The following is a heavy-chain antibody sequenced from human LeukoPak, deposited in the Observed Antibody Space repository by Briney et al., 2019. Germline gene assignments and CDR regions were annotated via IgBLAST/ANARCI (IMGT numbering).Heavy chain of an antibody. V-gene: IGHV3-30*03. CDR2: ISSDGNDK. CDR3: ARGIAATITGWFDP. J-gene: IGHJ5*02. Sequence: PGGSLRLSCAASGVTFSSYGMHWVRQAPGKGLEWVALISSDGNDKLYGDSVKGRFTISRDNSKNTLYLQMNSLRAEDTAVYYCARGIAATITGWFDPWGQGTLVTVSS. CDR1: GVTFSSYG. D-gene: IGHD5-12*01.